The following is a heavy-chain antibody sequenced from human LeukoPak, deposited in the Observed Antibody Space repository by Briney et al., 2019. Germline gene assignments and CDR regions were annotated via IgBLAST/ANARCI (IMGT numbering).Heavy chain of an antibody. J-gene: IGHJ6*02. CDR1: GFTFSSYA. Sequence: GGSLRLSCAASGFTFSSYAMHWVRQAPGKGLEWVTVISYDGSTEYYADSVKGRFTISRDDSKNTLYLQMNSLRPEDTAVYYCARKWGITMVRGVPYYYYGMDVWGQGTKVTVSS. V-gene: IGHV3-30-3*01. D-gene: IGHD3-10*01. CDR3: ARKWGITMVRGVPYYYYGMDV. CDR2: ISYDGSTE.